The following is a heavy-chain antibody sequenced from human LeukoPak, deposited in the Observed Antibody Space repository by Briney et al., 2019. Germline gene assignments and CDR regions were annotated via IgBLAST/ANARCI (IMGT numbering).Heavy chain of an antibody. Sequence: PSETLSLTCTVSGGSISSYYWSWIRQPPGKGLEWIGYTYTSGSTNYNPSLKSRVTISVDTSKNQFSLKLSSVTAADTAVYYCARHITGTTSWFDPWGQGTLVTVSS. CDR2: TYTSGST. CDR3: ARHITGTTSWFDP. V-gene: IGHV4-4*09. CDR1: GGSISSYY. J-gene: IGHJ5*02. D-gene: IGHD1-7*01.